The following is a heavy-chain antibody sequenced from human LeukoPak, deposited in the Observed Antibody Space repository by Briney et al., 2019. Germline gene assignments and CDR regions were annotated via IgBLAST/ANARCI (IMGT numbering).Heavy chain of an antibody. D-gene: IGHD2-2*01. V-gene: IGHV1-58*01. Sequence: ALVKVSCKASGFTFTSTAVQWVRQARGQRLEWIGWIHVGSGNTNYAQMFQERVTLTWDVSTSTAYMVLSSLRSEDTAIYYCASDPPYTSSSAWWGQGTLVTVSS. J-gene: IGHJ4*02. CDR3: ASDPPYTSSSAW. CDR1: GFTFTSTA. CDR2: IHVGSGNT.